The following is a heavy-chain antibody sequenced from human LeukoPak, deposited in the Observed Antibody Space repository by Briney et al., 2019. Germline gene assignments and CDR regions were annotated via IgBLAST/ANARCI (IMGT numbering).Heavy chain of an antibody. V-gene: IGHV3-30-3*02. J-gene: IGHJ4*02. CDR3: AKERGRAAAGRSYYFDY. Sequence: GGSLRLSCAASGFTFSSHAMHWVRQAPGKGLEWVAVISYDGSNKYYADSVKGRFTISRDNSKNTLYLQMNSLRAEDTAVYYCAKERGRAAAGRSYYFDYWGQGTLVTVSS. D-gene: IGHD6-13*01. CDR2: ISYDGSNK. CDR1: GFTFSSHA.